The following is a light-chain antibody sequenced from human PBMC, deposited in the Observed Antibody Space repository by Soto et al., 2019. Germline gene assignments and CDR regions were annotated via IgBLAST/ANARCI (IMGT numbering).Light chain of an antibody. CDR1: QGIGNA. V-gene: IGKV1-6*01. Sequence: IQMTQSPASLSSYLVDRATISCRASQGIGNALGWYQQKPGKAPKVLIFAASSLQSGVPSRFSGSGSGTDFALTISGLQPEDFATYYCQQSYNIPPTFGQGTKVDIK. CDR3: QQSYNIPPT. CDR2: AAS. J-gene: IGKJ1*01.